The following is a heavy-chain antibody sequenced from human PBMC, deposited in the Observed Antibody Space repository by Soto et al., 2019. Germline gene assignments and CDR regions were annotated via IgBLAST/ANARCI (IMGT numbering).Heavy chain of an antibody. CDR1: GFTFSSYA. V-gene: IGHV3-23*01. J-gene: IGHJ4*02. D-gene: IGHD3-22*01. CDR2: ISGSGGST. CDR3: ARDTYYYDSSGYPY. Sequence: GGSLRLSCAASGFTFSSYAMSWVRQAPGKGLEWVSAISGSGGSTYYADSVKGRFTISRDNSKNTLYLQMNSLRVEDTAVYYCARDTYYYDSSGYPYWGQGTLVTVSS.